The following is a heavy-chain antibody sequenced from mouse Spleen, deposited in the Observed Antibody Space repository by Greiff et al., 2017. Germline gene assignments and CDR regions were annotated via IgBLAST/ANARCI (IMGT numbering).Heavy chain of an antibody. CDR1: GYTFTSYW. CDR2: INPSTGYT. V-gene: IGHV1-7*01. CDR3: ARSYYGNYVGFDY. D-gene: IGHD2-1*01. J-gene: IGHJ2*01. Sequence: VQLQESGAELAKPGASVKMSCKASGYTFTSYWMHWVKQRPGQGLEWIGYINPSTGYTEYNQKFKDKATLTADKSSSTAYMQLSSLTSEDSAVYYCARSYYGNYVGFDYWGQGTTLTVSS.